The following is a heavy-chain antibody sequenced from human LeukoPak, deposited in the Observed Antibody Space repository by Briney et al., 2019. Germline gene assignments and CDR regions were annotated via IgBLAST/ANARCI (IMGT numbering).Heavy chain of an antibody. V-gene: IGHV3-7*03. D-gene: IGHD3-10*01. CDR1: GINFSTYW. CDR2: IKHDGSEK. CDR3: ARRGVLDY. J-gene: IGHJ4*02. Sequence: GGSLRLSCEASGINFSTYWMSWVRQAPGKGLEWVAYIKHDGSEKYYLDSVKGRFTISRDNAKNSLYLQMNSLRAEDTAVYYCARRGVLDYWGQGTLVTVSS.